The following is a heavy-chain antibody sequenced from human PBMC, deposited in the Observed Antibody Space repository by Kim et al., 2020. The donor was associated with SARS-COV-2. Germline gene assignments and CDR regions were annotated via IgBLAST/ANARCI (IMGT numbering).Heavy chain of an antibody. D-gene: IGHD5-12*01. V-gene: IGHV3-20*03. J-gene: IGHJ6*02. CDR3: ARGGYDSDYYYGMDV. Sequence: ADSVKGRFTSSRDNAKNSLYLQVNSLRAEDTALYYCARGGYDSDYYYGMDVWGQGTTMTVSS.